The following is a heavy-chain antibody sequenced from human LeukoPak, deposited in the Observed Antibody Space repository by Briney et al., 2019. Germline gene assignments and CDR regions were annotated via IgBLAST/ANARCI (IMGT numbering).Heavy chain of an antibody. V-gene: IGHV1-8*03. D-gene: IGHD2-15*01. Sequence: ASVKVSCKASGYTFTSYGINWVRQATGQGLEWMGWMNPNSGNTGYAQKFQGRVTITRNTSISTAYMELSSLRSEDTAVYCCARGPGLPADFDYWGQGTLVTVSS. CDR2: MNPNSGNT. CDR3: ARGPGLPADFDY. CDR1: GYTFTSYG. J-gene: IGHJ4*02.